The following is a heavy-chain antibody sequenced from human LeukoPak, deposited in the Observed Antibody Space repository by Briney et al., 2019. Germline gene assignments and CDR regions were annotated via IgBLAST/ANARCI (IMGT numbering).Heavy chain of an antibody. CDR3: ARDGGYYYGMDV. CDR2: IYYSGST. Sequence: SETLSLTCTVSGGSISSYYWGWIRQPPGKGLEWIGSIYYSGSTYYNPSLKSRVTISVDTSKNQFSLKLSSVTAADTAVYYCARDGGYYYGMDVWGQGTTVTVSS. V-gene: IGHV4-39*07. CDR1: GGSISSYY. D-gene: IGHD3-10*01. J-gene: IGHJ6*02.